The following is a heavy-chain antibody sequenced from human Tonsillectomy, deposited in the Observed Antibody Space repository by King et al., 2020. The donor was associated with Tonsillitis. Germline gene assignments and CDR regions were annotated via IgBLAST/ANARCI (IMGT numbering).Heavy chain of an antibody. V-gene: IGHV5-51*01. Sequence: QLVQSGAEVKKPGESLKISCKGSGYSFTNYWIGWVRQMPGKGLEWMGIIYPGDSDDTKYSPSFQGRVTISADKSISTAYLQWSSLKASDTAMYYCARGVALGLYPFDYWGQGTLVTVSS. CDR3: ARGVALGLYPFDY. CDR1: GYSFTNYW. CDR2: IYPGDSDDT. J-gene: IGHJ4*02. D-gene: IGHD3-10*01.